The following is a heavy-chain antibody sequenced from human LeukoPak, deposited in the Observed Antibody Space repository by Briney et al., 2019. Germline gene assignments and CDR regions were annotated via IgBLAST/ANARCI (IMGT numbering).Heavy chain of an antibody. CDR2: MNPNSGNT. CDR1: GYTFTSYD. D-gene: IGHD6-19*01. V-gene: IGHV1-8*01. Sequence: ASVKVSCKASGYTFTSYDINWVRQATGQGLEWMGWMNPNSGNTGYAQNFQGRVIITRSTSISTAYMELSSLRSEDTAVYYCARRYSSSPQSRKLFDPWGQGTLVTVSS. J-gene: IGHJ5*02. CDR3: ARRYSSSPQSRKLFDP.